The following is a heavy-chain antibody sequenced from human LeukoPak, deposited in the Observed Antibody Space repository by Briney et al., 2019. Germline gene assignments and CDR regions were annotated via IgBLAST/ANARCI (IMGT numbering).Heavy chain of an antibody. CDR2: INPNSGGT. J-gene: IGHJ6*02. CDR3: ARDLYVAAAGKGPFYYYYGMDV. CDR1: GYTFTGYY. D-gene: IGHD6-13*01. Sequence: ASVKVSCKASGYTFTGYYMHWVRQAPGQGLEWMGWINPNSGGTNYAQKFQGWVTMTRDTSISTAYMELSRLRSDDTAVYYCARDLYVAAAGKGPFYYYYGMDVWGQGTTVTVSS. V-gene: IGHV1-2*04.